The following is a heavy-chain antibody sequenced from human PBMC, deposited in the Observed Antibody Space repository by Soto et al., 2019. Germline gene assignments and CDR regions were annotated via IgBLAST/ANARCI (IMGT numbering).Heavy chain of an antibody. V-gene: IGHV3-74*01. D-gene: IGHD3-10*01. Sequence: TGGPLRLSWSAAGVMFVKYGMHLVSKSQGKGLVWISRIYNDGTYSDYADSVRGPFTISRDSVNDTLYLQMNNLRAEDSGLYYCTRGPRPISTGTGAYWGQGTPVTVSS. J-gene: IGHJ4*02. CDR1: GVMFVKYG. CDR3: TRGPRPISTGTGAY. CDR2: IYNDGTYS.